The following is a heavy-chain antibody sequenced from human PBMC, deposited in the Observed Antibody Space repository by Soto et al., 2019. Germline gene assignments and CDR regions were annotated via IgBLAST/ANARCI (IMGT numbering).Heavy chain of an antibody. J-gene: IGHJ4*02. CDR1: GGSISRGGYS. CDR2: IYHSGST. Sequence: QLQLQESGLGRVEPSQTLSLNCAVSGGSISRGGYSWGWIRQPPGKGLEWIGYIYHSGSTCYNPTVKSRGSISVDRSKNQFSLKLSSVTAADTAVYYCARGMTTVTTLAYWGQETRVPVSS. D-gene: IGHD4-4*01. CDR3: ARGMTTVTTLAY. V-gene: IGHV4-30-2*01.